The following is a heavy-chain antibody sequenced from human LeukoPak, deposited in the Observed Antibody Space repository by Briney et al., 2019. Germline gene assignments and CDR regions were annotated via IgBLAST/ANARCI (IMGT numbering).Heavy chain of an antibody. D-gene: IGHD2-15*01. CDR2: INTQGTYT. V-gene: IGHV3-74*01. CDR1: GITFSSYW. CDR3: VIDLGDYNDF. J-gene: IGHJ4*02. Sequence: PGGSLRLSCAVSGITFSSYWMPWVRQDPGRVLLWVSRINTQGTYTNYADSVKGRFTISRDNAKNTLYLQMSSLRADDTAVYYCVIDLGDYNDFWGQGTLVSVSS.